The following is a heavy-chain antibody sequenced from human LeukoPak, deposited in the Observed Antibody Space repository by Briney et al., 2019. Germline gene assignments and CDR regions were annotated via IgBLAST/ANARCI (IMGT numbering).Heavy chain of an antibody. V-gene: IGHV4-39*07. CDR3: AGDWSAMVTLRLLRYFDY. J-gene: IGHJ4*02. Sequence: SETLTLTCAVSSGSISNSNYYWGWIRQPPGKGLEWIGSIYHSGSTYYNPSLKSRVTISVDTSKNQFSLKLSSVTAADTAVYYCAGDWSAMVTLRLLRYFDYWGQGTLVTVSS. CDR1: SGSISNSNYY. D-gene: IGHD5-18*01. CDR2: IYHSGST.